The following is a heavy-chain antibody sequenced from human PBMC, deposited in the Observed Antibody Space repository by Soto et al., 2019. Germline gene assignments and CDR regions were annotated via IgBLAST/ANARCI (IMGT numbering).Heavy chain of an antibody. CDR2: ISGGSNYI. D-gene: IGHD5-18*01. V-gene: IGHV3-21*01. J-gene: IGHJ4*02. CDR1: GFTFNTYT. CDR3: AGVRGYSNGRFDH. Sequence: EVQLVESGGGLVKPGGSLRLSCAASGFTFNTYTMHWVRQAPGKGLEWVSSISGGSNYIYYADSVKGRFTISRDNGKNSLYLQMNSRRAEDTAVYYCAGVRGYSNGRFDHWGQGALVTVSS.